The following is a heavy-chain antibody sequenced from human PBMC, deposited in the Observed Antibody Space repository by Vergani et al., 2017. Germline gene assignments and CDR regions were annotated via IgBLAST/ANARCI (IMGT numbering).Heavy chain of an antibody. Sequence: EVQLLESGGGLVQPGGSLRLSCAASGFTFSNYAMNWVRQAPGKGLEWVSGISGSGGSTYYAGSVKGRFTISRDNSKNTLYLQMNSLSAGDTAVYYCAKANPRNSGYDDLYEDHAMDVWCQGTTVTVSS. CDR1: GFTFSNYA. CDR3: AKANPRNSGYDDLYEDHAMDV. D-gene: IGHD5-12*01. CDR2: ISGSGGST. J-gene: IGHJ6*02. V-gene: IGHV3-23*01.